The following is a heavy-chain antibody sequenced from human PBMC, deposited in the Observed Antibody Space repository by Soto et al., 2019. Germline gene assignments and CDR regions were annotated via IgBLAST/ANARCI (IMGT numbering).Heavy chain of an antibody. Sequence: ASVKVSCKASGGTFSSYTISWVRQAPGQGLEWMGRIIPIFGTANYAQKFQGRVTITADESTSTACMELSSLRSEDTAVYYCARGPPRELLTYYYYGMDVWGQGTTVTVSS. V-gene: IGHV1-69*13. D-gene: IGHD1-7*01. CDR3: ARGPPRELLTYYYYGMDV. CDR2: IIPIFGTA. CDR1: GGTFSSYT. J-gene: IGHJ6*02.